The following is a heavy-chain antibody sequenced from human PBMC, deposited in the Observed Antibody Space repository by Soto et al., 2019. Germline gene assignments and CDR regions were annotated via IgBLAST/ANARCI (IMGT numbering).Heavy chain of an antibody. V-gene: IGHV3-43*01. D-gene: IGHD3-22*01. CDR3: AKAQESMIVVVTPFDY. J-gene: IGHJ4*02. CDR1: GFTFDDYT. CDR2: ISWDGGST. Sequence: DVQLVESGGVVVQPGGSLRLSCAASGFTFDDYTMHWVRQAPGKGLEWVSLISWDGGSTYYADSVKGRFTISRDNSKNSLYLQMNSLRTEDTALYYCAKAQESMIVVVTPFDYWGQGTLVTVSS.